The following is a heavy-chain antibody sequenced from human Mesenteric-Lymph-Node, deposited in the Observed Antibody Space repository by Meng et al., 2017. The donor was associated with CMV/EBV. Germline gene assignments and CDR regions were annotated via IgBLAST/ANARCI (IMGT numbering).Heavy chain of an antibody. J-gene: IGHJ4*02. CDR3: AKSRSSTPGIVDD. V-gene: IGHV4-61*08. CDR2: IYGTGIT. D-gene: IGHD2/OR15-2a*01. Sequence: QGQLRESGPGLVKPSETLSLTCSVSGVSVTSGAYHWSWIRQSPGKGLEWIGYIYGTGITIYNPSLKSRVTILLETSKNQFSLKLNSVTTADTAVYYCAKSRSSTPGIVDDWGQGTLVTVSS. CDR1: GVSVTSGAYH.